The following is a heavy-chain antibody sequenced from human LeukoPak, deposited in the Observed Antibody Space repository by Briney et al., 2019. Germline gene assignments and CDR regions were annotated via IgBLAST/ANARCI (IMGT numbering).Heavy chain of an antibody. V-gene: IGHV3-74*01. J-gene: IGHJ4*02. D-gene: IGHD6-19*01. CDR1: GFTFSSYW. CDR2: INSDGSST. Sequence: GGSLRLSCAASGFTFSSYWMHWVRQAPGKGLVWVSRINSDGSSTSYADSVKGRFTISRDNAKNTLYLQMNSLRAEDTAVYYCARDPTLQQWLTMFDYWGQGTLVTVSS. CDR3: ARDPTLQQWLTMFDY.